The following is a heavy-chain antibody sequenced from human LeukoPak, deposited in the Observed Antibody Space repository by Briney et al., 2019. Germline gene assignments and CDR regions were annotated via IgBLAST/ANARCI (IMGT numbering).Heavy chain of an antibody. V-gene: IGHV3-48*03. CDR1: GFTFSSYE. D-gene: IGHD3-10*01. J-gene: IGHJ4*02. Sequence: PGGSLRLSCAASGFTFSSYEMNWVRQAPGKGLEWVSYISSSGSTIYYADSVKGRFTISRDNAKNSLYLQMNSLRAEDTAVYYCAKDKGGLWFGVFDYWGQGTLVTVSS. CDR3: AKDKGGLWFGVFDY. CDR2: ISSSGSTI.